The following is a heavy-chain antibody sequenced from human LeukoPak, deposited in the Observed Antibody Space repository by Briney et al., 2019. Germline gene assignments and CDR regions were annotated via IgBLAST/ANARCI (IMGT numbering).Heavy chain of an antibody. CDR3: AKASNGGSYYGVIIDY. V-gene: IGHV3-30*18. CDR1: GFTFSTYG. CDR2: ISYDGSNK. D-gene: IGHD1-26*01. J-gene: IGHJ4*02. Sequence: SGGSLRLSCAASGFTFSTYGMHWVRQAPGKGLGWVAVISYDGSNKYYTDSVKGRFTISRDNSKNTRYLQMNSLRAEDTAVYYCAKASNGGSYYGVIIDYWGQGTLVTVSS.